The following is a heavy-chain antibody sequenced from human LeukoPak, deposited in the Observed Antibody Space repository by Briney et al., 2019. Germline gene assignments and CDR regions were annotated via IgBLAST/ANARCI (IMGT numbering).Heavy chain of an antibody. D-gene: IGHD5-24*01. V-gene: IGHV3-53*01. Sequence: GGSLRLSCAASGFTVSSNYMSWVRQAPGKGLEWVSVIFRNGNTYYADSVKGRVTISRDNSKNTVYLQMNSLRAEDTAVYYCARYRIDGYTYWVQGTLVTVSS. CDR3: ARYRIDGYTY. CDR1: GFTVSSNY. J-gene: IGHJ4*02. CDR2: IFRNGNT.